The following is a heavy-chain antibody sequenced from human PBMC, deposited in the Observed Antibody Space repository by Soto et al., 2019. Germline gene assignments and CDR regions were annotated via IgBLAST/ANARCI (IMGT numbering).Heavy chain of an antibody. V-gene: IGHV4-61*01. J-gene: IGHJ5*02. CDR3: VRDGTKNLRDWFDP. CDR1: GGSVSSGSYY. D-gene: IGHD1-1*01. Sequence: SETLSLTCTVSGGSVSSGSYYWSWIRQPPGKGLEWIGRIYATGSSNYNPSLKSRITISVDMSKKQFSLTLRSVTAADTAMYYCVRDGTKNLRDWFDPWGQGILVTVS. CDR2: IYATGSS.